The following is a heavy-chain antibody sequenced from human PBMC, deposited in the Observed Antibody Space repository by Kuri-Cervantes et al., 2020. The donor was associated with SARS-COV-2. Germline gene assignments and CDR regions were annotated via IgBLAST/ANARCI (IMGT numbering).Heavy chain of an antibody. CDR3: ARHSPYYDFWSGYFDY. J-gene: IGHJ4*02. Sequence: SETLSLTCTVSGGSISSYYWSWIRQPAGKGLEWIGRIYTSGSTNYNPSLKSRVTMSVDTSKNQFSLKLSSVTAADTAVYYCARHSPYYDFWSGYFDYWGQGTLVTVSS. CDR1: GGSISSYY. V-gene: IGHV4-4*07. CDR2: IYTSGST. D-gene: IGHD3-3*01.